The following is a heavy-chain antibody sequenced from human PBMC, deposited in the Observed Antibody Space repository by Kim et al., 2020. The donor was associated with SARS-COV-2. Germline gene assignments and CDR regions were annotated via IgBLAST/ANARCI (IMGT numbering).Heavy chain of an antibody. Sequence: SVKVSCKASGGTFSSYAISWVRQAPGQGLEWMGGIIPIFGTANYAQKFQGRVTITADESTSTAYMELSSLRSEDTAVYYCATNAWEPVDYGDYGVPIDYWGQGTLVTVSS. CDR2: IIPIFGTA. J-gene: IGHJ4*02. D-gene: IGHD4-17*01. CDR3: ATNAWEPVDYGDYGVPIDY. CDR1: GGTFSSYA. V-gene: IGHV1-69*13.